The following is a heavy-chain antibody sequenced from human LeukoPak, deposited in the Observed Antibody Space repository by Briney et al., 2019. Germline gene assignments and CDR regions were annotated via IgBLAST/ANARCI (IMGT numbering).Heavy chain of an antibody. Sequence: GGSLRLSCAASGFTFSSYGMHWVRQAPGKGLEWGAVIWYDGSNKYYADSVKGRFTISRDNSKNTLYLQMNSLRAEDTAVYYCAKDRYYYDSSGLFDYWGQGTLVTVSS. D-gene: IGHD3-22*01. CDR3: AKDRYYYDSSGLFDY. CDR1: GFTFSSYG. V-gene: IGHV3-33*06. J-gene: IGHJ4*02. CDR2: IWYDGSNK.